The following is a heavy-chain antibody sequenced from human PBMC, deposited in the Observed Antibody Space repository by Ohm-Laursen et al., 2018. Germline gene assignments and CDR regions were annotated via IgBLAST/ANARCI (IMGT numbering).Heavy chain of an antibody. CDR1: GYSFTSYW. D-gene: IGHD2-2*01. V-gene: IGHV5-51*01. CDR2: IYPGDSDT. CDR3: ARQDIVVVPAAESQYYYYYGMDV. Sequence: GESLRISCKGSGYSFTSYWIGWVRQMPGKGLEWMGIIYPGDSDTRYSPSFQGQVTISADKSISTAYLQWSSLKASDTAMYYCARQDIVVVPAAESQYYYYYGMDVWGQGTTVTVSS. J-gene: IGHJ6*02.